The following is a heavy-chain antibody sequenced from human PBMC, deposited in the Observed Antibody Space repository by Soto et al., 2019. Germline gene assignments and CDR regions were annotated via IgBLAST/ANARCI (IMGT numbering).Heavy chain of an antibody. CDR2: IYYSGST. J-gene: IGHJ4*02. V-gene: IGHV4-59*01. CDR1: GGSISSYY. CDR3: ARNLAAAGYFDY. Sequence: SETLSLTCTVSGGSISSYYWSWIRQPPGKGLEWIGYIYYSGSTNYNPSLKSRVTISVDTSKNQFSLKLSSVTAADTAVYYCARNLAAAGYFDYWGQGTLVTVSS. D-gene: IGHD6-13*01.